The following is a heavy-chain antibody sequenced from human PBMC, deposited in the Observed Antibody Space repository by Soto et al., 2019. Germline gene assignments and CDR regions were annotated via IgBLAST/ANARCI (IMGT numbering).Heavy chain of an antibody. CDR3: ARGGISGASCLFDY. Sequence: QVQLQESGPGLVKPSETLSLTCTVSGGSISSYYWCWIRQSPGKGLEWIGYIYYSGSTNYNPSLKSRVTISVDTSKNQFSLKLSSVTAADTAVYYCARGGISGASCLFDYWGQGTLVTVSS. D-gene: IGHD2-15*01. V-gene: IGHV4-59*01. CDR2: IYYSGST. CDR1: GGSISSYY. J-gene: IGHJ4*02.